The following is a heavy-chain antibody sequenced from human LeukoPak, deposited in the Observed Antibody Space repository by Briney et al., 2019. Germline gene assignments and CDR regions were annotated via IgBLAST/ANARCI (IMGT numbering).Heavy chain of an antibody. CDR3: VLLLYSECFQH. J-gene: IGHJ1*01. D-gene: IGHD2-15*01. CDR2: IYYSGST. CDR1: GGSISSSSYY. Sequence: SETLSLTCTVSGGSISSSSYYWGWVRQPPGKGLEWIGSIYYSGSTYYNPPLKSRVTISVDTSKNQFSLKLSSMTAADTAVYSCVLLLYSECFQHWGQGTLVTVSS. V-gene: IGHV4-39*01.